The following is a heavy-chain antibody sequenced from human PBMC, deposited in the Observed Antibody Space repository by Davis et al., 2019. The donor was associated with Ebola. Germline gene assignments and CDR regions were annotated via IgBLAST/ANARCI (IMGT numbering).Heavy chain of an antibody. CDR3: ASYND. CDR2: IYSGDNR. CDR1: GFAVDSRY. D-gene: IGHD5-24*01. Sequence: GESLKISCAASGFAVDSRYLIWVRQAPGKGLEWVSSIYSGDNRNYADSVKGRCTISRDSSKSTLYLQISSLRAEDTATYYCASYNDWGQGTLVTVSS. J-gene: IGHJ4*02. V-gene: IGHV3-53*01.